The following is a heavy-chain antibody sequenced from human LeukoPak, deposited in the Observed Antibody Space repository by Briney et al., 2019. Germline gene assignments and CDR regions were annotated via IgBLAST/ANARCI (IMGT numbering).Heavy chain of an antibody. CDR1: GGTFSSYA. CDR2: IIPIFGTA. D-gene: IGHD6-13*01. J-gene: IGHJ4*02. V-gene: IGHV1-69*06. Sequence: AVKVSCKASGGTFSSYAISWVRQAPGQGLEWMGGIIPIFGTANYAQKFQGRVTITADKSTSTAYMELSSLRSEDTAVYYCATLPTPGYSSSWYGFDYWGQGTLVTVSS. CDR3: ATLPTPGYSSSWYGFDY.